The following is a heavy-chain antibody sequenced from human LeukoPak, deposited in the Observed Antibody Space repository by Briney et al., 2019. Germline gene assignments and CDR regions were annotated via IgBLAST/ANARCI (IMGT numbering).Heavy chain of an antibody. CDR2: ITASSDST. CDR1: GFTFSSYA. V-gene: IGHV3-23*01. D-gene: IGHD3-10*01. Sequence: PGGSLRLSCAASGFTFSSYAMSWVRQAPGKGLEWVSAITASSDSTYYADSVKGRFTISRDNSKNTLFLQMNSLRAEDTAVYYCVKDHYFGSGSFYSGMDVWGQGTTVTVSS. CDR3: VKDHYFGSGSFYSGMDV. J-gene: IGHJ6*02.